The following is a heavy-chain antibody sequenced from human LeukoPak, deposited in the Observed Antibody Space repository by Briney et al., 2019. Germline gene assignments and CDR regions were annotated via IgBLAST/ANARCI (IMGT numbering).Heavy chain of an antibody. CDR1: GFTSSSYE. CDR2: ISSSGSTI. V-gene: IGHV3-48*03. Sequence: GGSLRLSCAASGFTSSSYEMNWVRQAPGKGLEWVSYISSSGSTIYYADSVKGRFTISRDNAKNSLYLQMNSLRAEDTAVYYCARGDRPKEHIVVVTAPLAFDIWGQGTMVTVSS. D-gene: IGHD2-21*02. CDR3: ARGDRPKEHIVVVTAPLAFDI. J-gene: IGHJ3*02.